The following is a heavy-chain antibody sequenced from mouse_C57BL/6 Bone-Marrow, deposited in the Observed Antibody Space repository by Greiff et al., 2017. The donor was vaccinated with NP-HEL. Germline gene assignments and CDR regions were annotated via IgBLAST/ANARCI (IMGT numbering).Heavy chain of an antibody. J-gene: IGHJ3*01. CDR1: GFTFTDYY. V-gene: IGHV7-3*01. D-gene: IGHD4-1*01. Sequence: EVQGVESGGGLVQPGGSLNLSCAASGFTFTDYYMSWVRQPPGKALEWMGFISTKANGYTTEYSASVKGRFTISRYNSPSILSLQMNALRAEDSSTYYCARRTGTVLFAYWGQGTLVTVSA. CDR3: ARRTGTVLFAY. CDR2: ISTKANGYTT.